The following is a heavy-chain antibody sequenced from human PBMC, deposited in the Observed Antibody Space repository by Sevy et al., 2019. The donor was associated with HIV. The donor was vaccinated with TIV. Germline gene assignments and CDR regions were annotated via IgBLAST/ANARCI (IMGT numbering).Heavy chain of an antibody. V-gene: IGHV5-51*01. CDR1: GYSFTSYW. D-gene: IGHD6-6*01. Sequence: GESLKISCKGSGYSFTSYWIGWVRQMPGKGLEWMGIIYPGDSDTRYWPSFQGQVTISADKSISTAYLQWSSLKASDTAMYYGARRIAARLFAFDIWGQGTMVTVSS. J-gene: IGHJ3*02. CDR2: IYPGDSDT. CDR3: ARRIAARLFAFDI.